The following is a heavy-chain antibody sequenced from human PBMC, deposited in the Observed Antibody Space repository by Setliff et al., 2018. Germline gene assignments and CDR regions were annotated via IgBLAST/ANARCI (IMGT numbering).Heavy chain of an antibody. D-gene: IGHD5-12*01. CDR3: ATNGYSGYDHAFDI. CDR1: GYSFSNYW. CDR2: IFPGDSET. J-gene: IGHJ3*02. Sequence: PGESLKISCQASGYSFSNYWIAWVRQMPGKGLEWMGIIFPGDSETKYSPSFQGQVTISADKSTTTAHLQWSSLKASDTATYYCATNGYSGYDHAFDIWGQGTLGTV. V-gene: IGHV5-51*01.